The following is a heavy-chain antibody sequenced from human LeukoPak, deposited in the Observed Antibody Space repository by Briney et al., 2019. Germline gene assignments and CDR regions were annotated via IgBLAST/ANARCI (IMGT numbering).Heavy chain of an antibody. CDR2: IYHSGST. J-gene: IGHJ4*02. CDR3: ARSLSTAGIDY. Sequence: SETLSLTCAVPGYSISTGRYWGWIRQPRGKGLEWIGSIYHSGSTYYNPSLKSRVTISVDTSKNHFSLNLRSVTAADTAVYYCARSLSTAGIDYWGQGTLVTVSS. V-gene: IGHV4-38-2*01. CDR1: GYSISTGRY. D-gene: IGHD2-2*01.